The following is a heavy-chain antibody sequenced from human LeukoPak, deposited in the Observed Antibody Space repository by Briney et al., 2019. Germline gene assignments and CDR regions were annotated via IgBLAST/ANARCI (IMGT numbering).Heavy chain of an antibody. CDR3: AKGNYYDSSAYNWFDP. J-gene: IGHJ5*02. CDR2: ISNHGTT. D-gene: IGHD3-22*01. Sequence: GGSLRLSCAASGFSVSTNYMIWVRQAPGMGLECVSVISNHGTTYYAESVKGRFTISRDNSKNTLYVQMNSLRAEDTAVYYCAKGNYYDSSAYNWFDPWGQGTLVTVSS. CDR1: GFSVSTNY. V-gene: IGHV3-66*03.